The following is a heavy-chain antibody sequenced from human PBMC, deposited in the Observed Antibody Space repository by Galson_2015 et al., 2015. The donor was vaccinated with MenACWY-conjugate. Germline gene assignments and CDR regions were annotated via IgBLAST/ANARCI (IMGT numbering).Heavy chain of an antibody. CDR1: GYSFTSQW. D-gene: IGHD5-18*01. CDR2: IDPTDSYT. CDR3: ASGVDTAIVSPVDY. Sequence: AEVKKPGESLRISCKGSGYSFTSQWINWVRQMPGKGLEWMGRIDPTDSYTNYSPSFQGHVTISADKSISTAYLQWSSLEASDTAMYYCASGVDTAIVSPVDYWGQGTLVTVSS. J-gene: IGHJ4*02. V-gene: IGHV5-10-1*01.